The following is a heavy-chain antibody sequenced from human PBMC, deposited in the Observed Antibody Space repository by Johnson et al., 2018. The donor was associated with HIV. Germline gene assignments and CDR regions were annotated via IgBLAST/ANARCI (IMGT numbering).Heavy chain of an antibody. Sequence: QVQLVESGGGVVQPGGSLRLSCAASGFTFSSYGMHWVRQAPGKGLEWVAFIRYDGSNKYYADSVKGRFSISRDNSKNTLYLQMNSRRAEDTAVYYCAKGFYDSSGYFLTCAFDIWGQGTMVTVSS. CDR3: AKGFYDSSGYFLTCAFDI. CDR2: IRYDGSNK. CDR1: GFTFSSYG. D-gene: IGHD3-22*01. V-gene: IGHV3-30*02. J-gene: IGHJ3*02.